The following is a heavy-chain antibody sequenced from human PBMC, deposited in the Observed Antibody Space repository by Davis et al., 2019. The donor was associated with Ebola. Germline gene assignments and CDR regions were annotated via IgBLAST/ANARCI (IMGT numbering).Heavy chain of an antibody. V-gene: IGHV3-74*01. Sequence: PGESLKISCAASGFTFSDYWMHWVRQAPGKGLVWVSRIKTDGSSTSYADSVMGRFTVSRDNAKNTLFLQMDSLGVEDTAVYYCSRESLYSGTYYSDYWGQGTLVTVSS. CDR3: SRESLYSGTYYSDY. CDR1: GFTFSDYW. CDR2: IKTDGSST. J-gene: IGHJ4*02. D-gene: IGHD1-26*01.